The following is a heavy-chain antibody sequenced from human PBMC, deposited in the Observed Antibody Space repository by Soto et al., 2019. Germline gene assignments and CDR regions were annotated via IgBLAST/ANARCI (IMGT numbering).Heavy chain of an antibody. CDR3: AASRGYVSSGYSGYYYAMHV. J-gene: IGHJ6*02. CDR1: GFTFDDYA. V-gene: IGHV3-9*01. D-gene: IGHD3-22*01. CDR2: ITWNSDEI. Sequence: EVQLVESGGGLVQPGRSLRLSCAASGFTFDDYAMHWVRQRPGRGLEWVSGITWNSDEIGYPDSVKGRFSISRDNAKKYLYLQMNSLRPDDTALYYCAASRGYVSSGYSGYYYAMHVWGQGTTFTVSS.